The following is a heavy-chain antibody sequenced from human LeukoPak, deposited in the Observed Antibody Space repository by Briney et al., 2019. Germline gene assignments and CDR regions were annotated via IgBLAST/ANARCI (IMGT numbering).Heavy chain of an antibody. CDR3: ARGTYGYSSSWYYFDY. V-gene: IGHV3-11*01. J-gene: IGHJ4*02. CDR2: ISGSSSTI. CDR1: GFTFSDYY. D-gene: IGHD6-13*01. Sequence: GGSLRLSCAASGFTFSDYYMSWIRQAPGKGLEWVSYISGSSSTIYYADSVKGRFTISRDNAKNSLYLQMNSLRAEDTAAYYCARGTYGYSSSWYYFDYWGQGTLVTVSS.